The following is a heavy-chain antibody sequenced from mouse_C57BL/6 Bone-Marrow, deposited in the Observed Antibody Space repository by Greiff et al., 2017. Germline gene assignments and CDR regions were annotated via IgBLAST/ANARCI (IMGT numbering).Heavy chain of an antibody. Sequence: VQLQQSGAELVRPGASVKLSCTASGFNIKDDYMHWVKQRPEQGLEWIGWIDPENGDTEYASKFQGKATITADTSSNTAYLQLSSLTSEDTAVYYCTTHCSNCYDMDYWGQGTSVTVSS. CDR2: IDPENGDT. J-gene: IGHJ4*01. D-gene: IGHD2-5*01. CDR3: TTHCSNCYDMDY. CDR1: GFNIKDDY. V-gene: IGHV14-4*01.